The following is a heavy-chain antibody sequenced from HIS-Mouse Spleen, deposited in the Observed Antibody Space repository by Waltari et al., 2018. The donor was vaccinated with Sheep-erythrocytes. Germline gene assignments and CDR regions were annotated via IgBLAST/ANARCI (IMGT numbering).Heavy chain of an antibody. Sequence: EVQLVESGGGLVQPGGSLRLSCAASGFTFSSYAMHWVRQAPGKGLEYVSAISSNGGSTYYANSVKGRFTISRDNSKNTLYLQMGSLRAEDIAVYYCARGGIAVAGYYFDYWGQGTLVTVSS. J-gene: IGHJ4*02. V-gene: IGHV3-64*01. D-gene: IGHD6-19*01. CDR1: GFTFSSYA. CDR3: ARGGIAVAGYYFDY. CDR2: ISSNGGST.